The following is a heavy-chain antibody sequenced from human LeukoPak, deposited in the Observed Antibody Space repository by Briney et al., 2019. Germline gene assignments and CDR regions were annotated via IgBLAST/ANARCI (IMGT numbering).Heavy chain of an antibody. J-gene: IGHJ5*02. CDR1: GGSISSSSYY. CDR2: IYYSGST. Sequence: SETLSLTCTVSGGSISSSSYYWGWIRQPPGKGLEWIGSIYYSGSTYYNPSLKSRVTISVDTSKNQFSLKLSSVTAADTAVYYCAGSHGYSYGYYWFDPWGQGTLVTVSS. CDR3: AGSHGYSYGYYWFDP. D-gene: IGHD5-18*01. V-gene: IGHV4-39*07.